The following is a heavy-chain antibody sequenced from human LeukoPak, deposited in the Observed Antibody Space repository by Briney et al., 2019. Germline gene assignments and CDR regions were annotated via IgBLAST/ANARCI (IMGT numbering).Heavy chain of an antibody. Sequence: PGRSLRLSCAASGFTFSSYAMHWVRQAPGKGLEWVSATSGSGGSTYYADSVKGRFTISRDNSKNTLYLQMNSLRAEDTAVYYCAKDREYSSGWYAQWGQGTLVTVSS. D-gene: IGHD6-19*01. J-gene: IGHJ5*02. V-gene: IGHV3-23*01. CDR2: TSGSGGST. CDR3: AKDREYSSGWYAQ. CDR1: GFTFSSYA.